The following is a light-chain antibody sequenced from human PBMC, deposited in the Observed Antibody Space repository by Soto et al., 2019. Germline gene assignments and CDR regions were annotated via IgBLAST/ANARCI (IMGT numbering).Light chain of an antibody. CDR1: SSNIGINY. CDR3: GTWDSSLSGVV. CDR2: DND. J-gene: IGLJ2*01. V-gene: IGLV1-51*01. Sequence: QSVLTQPPSVSAAPGQKVTISCSGSSSNIGINYVSWYRQFPGTAPKVLIYDNDKRPSGIPDRISASKSGTSATLGITGLQTGDEADYYCGTWDSSLSGVVFGGGTKVTVL.